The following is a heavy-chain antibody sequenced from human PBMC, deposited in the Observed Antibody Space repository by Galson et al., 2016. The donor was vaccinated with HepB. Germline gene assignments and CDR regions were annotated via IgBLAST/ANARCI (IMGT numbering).Heavy chain of an antibody. Sequence: SVKVSCKASGYTFTSYAMNWVRQAPGQAGLEWMGWINTNTGNPTYAQGFTGRFVFSLDTSVSAAYLQISSLKAEDTAVYYCARGRWRQSSGYYGSDYWGQGTLVTVSS. V-gene: IGHV7-4-1*02. J-gene: IGHJ4*02. CDR1: GYTFTSYA. CDR2: INTNTGNP. D-gene: IGHD3-22*01. CDR3: ARGRWRQSSGYYGSDY.